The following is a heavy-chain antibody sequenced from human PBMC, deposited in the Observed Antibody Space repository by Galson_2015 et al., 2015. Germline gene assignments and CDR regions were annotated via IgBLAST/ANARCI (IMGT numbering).Heavy chain of an antibody. V-gene: IGHV2-5*08. CDR1: GFSLSTSGMC. D-gene: IGHD6-19*01. Sequence: PALVKPTQTLTLTCTFSGFSLSTSGMCVSWIRQPPGKALEWLALIYWDDDKRYSPSLKSRLTITKDTSKNQVVLTMTNMDPVDTATYYCAHRQSGWHLDYWGQGTLVTVSS. J-gene: IGHJ4*02. CDR2: IYWDDDK. CDR3: AHRQSGWHLDY.